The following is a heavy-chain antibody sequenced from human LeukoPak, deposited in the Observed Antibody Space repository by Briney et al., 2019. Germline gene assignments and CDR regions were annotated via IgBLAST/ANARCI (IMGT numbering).Heavy chain of an antibody. CDR2: IYHSGST. J-gene: IGHJ5*02. D-gene: IGHD4-17*01. CDR1: GGSISSSNW. CDR3: ARRPDYDRDWFDP. V-gene: IGHV4-4*02. Sequence: SETLSLTCAVSGGSISSSNWWSWVRQPPGKGLEWIGEIYHSGSTYYNPSLKSRVTISVDTSKNQFSLKLSSVTAADTAVYYCARRPDYDRDWFDPWGQGTLVTVSS.